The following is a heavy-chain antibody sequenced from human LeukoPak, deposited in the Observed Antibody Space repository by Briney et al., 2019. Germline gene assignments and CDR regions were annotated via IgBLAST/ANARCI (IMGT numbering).Heavy chain of an antibody. CDR2: INVGNDNT. J-gene: IGHJ4*02. CDR3: ARDSIWGSGTYGFDY. D-gene: IGHD1-26*01. Sequence: ASVKVSCKASGYTFTSYLIHWVRQAPGQRLEWMGWINVGNDNTKYSQNFQGRVTITRDISASTAYMELSSLRSEDTAVYYCARDSIWGSGTYGFDYWGQGALVTVSS. V-gene: IGHV1-3*01. CDR1: GYTFTSYL.